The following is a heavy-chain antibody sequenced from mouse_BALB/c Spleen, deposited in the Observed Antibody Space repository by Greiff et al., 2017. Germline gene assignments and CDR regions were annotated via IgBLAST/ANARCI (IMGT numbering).Heavy chain of an antibody. CDR3: ARGGVRAMDY. Sequence: EVHLVESGGGLVQPGGSRKLSCAASGFTFSSFGMHWVRQAPEKGLEWVAYISSGSSTIYYADTVKGRFTISRDNPKNTLFLQMTSLRSEDTAMYYCARGGVRAMDYWGQGTSVTVSS. J-gene: IGHJ4*01. V-gene: IGHV5-17*02. CDR1: GFTFSSFG. CDR2: ISSGSSTI. D-gene: IGHD2-14*01.